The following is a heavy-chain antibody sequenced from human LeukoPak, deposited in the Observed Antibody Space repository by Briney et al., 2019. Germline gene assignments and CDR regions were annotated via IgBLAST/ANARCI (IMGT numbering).Heavy chain of an antibody. CDR2: ISSSGTI. D-gene: IGHD4-17*01. CDR1: GFTFSSYS. J-gene: IGHJ4*02. V-gene: IGHV3-48*01. CDR3: AREVPYGDYAPDY. Sequence: GGSLRLSCAASGFTFSSYSMNWVRQAPGKRLEWLSYISSSGTIHYADSVKGRFTISRDNAKNSLYLQMNSLRADDTAVYYCAREVPYGDYAPDYWGQGTLVTVSS.